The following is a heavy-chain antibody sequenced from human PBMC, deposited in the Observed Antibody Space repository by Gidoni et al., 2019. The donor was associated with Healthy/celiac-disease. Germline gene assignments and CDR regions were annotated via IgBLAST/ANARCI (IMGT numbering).Heavy chain of an antibody. J-gene: IGHJ4*02. CDR1: GFTFSSYA. CDR2: ISGSGGST. V-gene: IGHV3-23*01. Sequence: SLRLSCAAYGFTFSSYAMSWVRQAPGKVLEWVSAISGSGGSTYYADAVKGRFTISRDNSKNTLYLQMNSLRTEDTAVYYCAKYYYSGSYPMYYFDYWGQGTLVTVSS. D-gene: IGHD3-10*01. CDR3: AKYYYSGSYPMYYFDY.